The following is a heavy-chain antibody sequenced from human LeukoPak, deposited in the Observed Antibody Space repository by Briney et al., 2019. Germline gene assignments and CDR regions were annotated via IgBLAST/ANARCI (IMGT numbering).Heavy chain of an antibody. J-gene: IGHJ4*02. CDR1: GCSVSNNY. CDR2: IYTGGST. Sequence: GGSLRLSCAASGCSVSNNYMSWVRQAPGKGLEWVSVIYTGGSTYYAESVRDRFTISRDKAKNTLYLQMNTLRAEDTAVYYCARDRPDWGLASDYWGKGTLVTVSS. CDR3: ARDRPDWGLASDY. V-gene: IGHV3-66*01. D-gene: IGHD7-27*01.